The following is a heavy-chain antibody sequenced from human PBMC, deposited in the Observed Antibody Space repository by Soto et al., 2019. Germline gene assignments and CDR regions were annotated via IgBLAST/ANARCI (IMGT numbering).Heavy chain of an antibody. D-gene: IGHD4-17*01. Sequence: EVQLLESGGGLVQPGGSLRLSCAASRFTFSAFAMSWVRQAPGKGLEWVSSISASGGGTYYADSVKGRFTISRDNSKNTLYLQMSSLRPEDTPGYYCAKSSRHYGYRVSFDCWGQGALVTVSS. CDR3: AKSSRHYGYRVSFDC. CDR2: ISASGGGT. V-gene: IGHV3-23*01. CDR1: RFTFSAFA. J-gene: IGHJ4*02.